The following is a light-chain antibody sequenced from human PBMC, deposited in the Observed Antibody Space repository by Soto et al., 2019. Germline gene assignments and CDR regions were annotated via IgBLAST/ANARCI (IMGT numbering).Light chain of an antibody. CDR1: QSISSW. V-gene: IGKV1-5*03. Sequence: DIQITQSPSTVSASVGDRVPIRCPDSQSISSWLAWYQQKPGNAPNLLIYKASSLESGVPSRFSGSGSGTEFTLTISSLQPDDFATYYCQQYNSYPWTFGQGTKVDIK. CDR3: QQYNSYPWT. J-gene: IGKJ1*01. CDR2: KAS.